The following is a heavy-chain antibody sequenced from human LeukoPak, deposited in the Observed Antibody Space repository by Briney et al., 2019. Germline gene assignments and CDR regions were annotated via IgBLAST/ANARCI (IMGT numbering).Heavy chain of an antibody. CDR3: ATQTPHIVVVPAATAYYYYGMDV. D-gene: IGHD2-2*01. Sequence: ASVKVSCKASGGTFSRYAISWVRQAPGQGLEWMGGIIPIFGTANYAQKFQGRVTITADESTSTAYMELSSLRSEDTAVYYCATQTPHIVVVPAATAYYYYGMDVWGQGTTVTVSS. CDR2: IIPIFGTA. CDR1: GGTFSRYA. J-gene: IGHJ6*02. V-gene: IGHV1-69*13.